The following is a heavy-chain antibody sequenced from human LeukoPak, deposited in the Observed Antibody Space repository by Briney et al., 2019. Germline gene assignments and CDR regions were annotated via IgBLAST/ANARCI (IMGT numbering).Heavy chain of an antibody. D-gene: IGHD5-12*01. CDR3: AKSRVATIPIFDY. J-gene: IGHJ4*02. CDR2: ISGSGDNT. Sequence: GGSLRLSCAASGFSFSSYAMSWVRQAPGKGLEWVSSISGSGDNTYYAESVKGRFTISKDNSKNTLYLQMNSLRAEDTAVYYCAKSRVATIPIFDYWGQGTLVTVSS. CDR1: GFSFSSYA. V-gene: IGHV3-23*01.